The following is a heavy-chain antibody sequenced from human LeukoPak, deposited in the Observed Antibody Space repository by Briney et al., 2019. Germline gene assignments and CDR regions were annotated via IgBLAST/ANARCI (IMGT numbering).Heavy chain of an antibody. CDR2: ISYDGSNK. Sequence: GGSLRLSCAASGFTFSSYGMHWVRQAPGKGLEWVAVISYDGSNKYYAGSVKGRFTISRDNSRNTLYLQMNSLRAEDTAVYYCAKVGRYCSSTSCSRTYYYYGMDVWGQGTTVTVSS. D-gene: IGHD2-2*01. J-gene: IGHJ6*02. CDR1: GFTFSSYG. CDR3: AKVGRYCSSTSCSRTYYYYGMDV. V-gene: IGHV3-30*18.